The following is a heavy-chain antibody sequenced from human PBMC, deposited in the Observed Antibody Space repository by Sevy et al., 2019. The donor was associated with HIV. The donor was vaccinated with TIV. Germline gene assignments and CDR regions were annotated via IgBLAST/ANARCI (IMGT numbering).Heavy chain of an antibody. Sequence: KTLSLTCAASGFTFSSYGMHWVREAPGKGLEWVVVIWYDGSNKYYADSVKGRFTISRDNSKNTLYVQMNSLRDEDTAVYYCARSGSASSTWTDWFDPWGQGTLVTVSS. D-gene: IGHD6-13*01. V-gene: IGHV3-33*01. J-gene: IGHJ5*02. CDR2: IWYDGSNK. CDR3: ARSGSASSTWTDWFDP. CDR1: GFTFSSYG.